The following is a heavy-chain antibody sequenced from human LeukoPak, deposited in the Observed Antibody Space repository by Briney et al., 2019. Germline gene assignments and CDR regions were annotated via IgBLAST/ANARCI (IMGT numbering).Heavy chain of an antibody. J-gene: IGHJ5*02. CDR3: ARADQGCHYDILTGSITLLTCWFDP. V-gene: IGHV1-18*04. Sequence: ASGKVSCKASGYTFTSYGISWVRQAPGQGLEWMGWISAYNGNTNYAQKLQGRVTMTTDTSTSTAYLELRRLRSDDTAVYYCARADQGCHYDILTGSITLLTCWFDPWGQGTLVTVSS. CDR1: GYTFTSYG. D-gene: IGHD3-9*01. CDR2: ISAYNGNT.